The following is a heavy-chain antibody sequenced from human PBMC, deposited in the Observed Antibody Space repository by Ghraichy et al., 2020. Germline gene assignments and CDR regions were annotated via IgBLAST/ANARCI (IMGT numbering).Heavy chain of an antibody. CDR2: ISGDGGTK. V-gene: IGHV3-64D*06. CDR3: VKDNEGDFMDV. CDR1: GFTFSHFA. D-gene: IGHD1-1*01. J-gene: IGHJ6*02. Sequence: GESLNISCSASGFTFSHFALHWVRQAPGKGLEYVSTISGDGGTKYYADAVRTRFTISRDNSKNTLYLHLSNLRGDDTAVYFCVKDNEGDFMDVWGQGTTVTVSS.